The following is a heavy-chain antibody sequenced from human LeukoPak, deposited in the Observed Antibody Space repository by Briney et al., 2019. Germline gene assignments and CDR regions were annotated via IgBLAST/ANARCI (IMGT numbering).Heavy chain of an antibody. CDR1: GITFSNAW. V-gene: IGHV3-15*01. Sequence: GGSLRLSCAASGITFSNAWMNWVRQAPGKGLEWVGRIKSKTDGGTTDYAAPVKGRFTISRDDSKNTLHLQMNSLKTEDTAVYYCATDPQLLWFGDNWFDPWGQGTLVTVSS. CDR2: IKSKTDGGTT. CDR3: ATDPQLLWFGDNWFDP. D-gene: IGHD3-10*01. J-gene: IGHJ5*02.